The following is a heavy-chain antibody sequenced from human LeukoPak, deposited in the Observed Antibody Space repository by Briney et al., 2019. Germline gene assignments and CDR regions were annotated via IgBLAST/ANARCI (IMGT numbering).Heavy chain of an antibody. J-gene: IGHJ4*02. CDR1: GGSISSSSYH. V-gene: IGHV4-39*01. CDR2: IYSSGST. CDR3: ARHDSSVDYADY. D-gene: IGHD3-22*01. Sequence: SETLSLTCSVSGGSISSSSYHWDWIRQPPGQGLEWIGGIYSSGSTSYNLSLKSRVTMSVDTSKNQFSMKLSSVTAADTAMYYCARHDSSVDYADYWGQGTLVTVSS.